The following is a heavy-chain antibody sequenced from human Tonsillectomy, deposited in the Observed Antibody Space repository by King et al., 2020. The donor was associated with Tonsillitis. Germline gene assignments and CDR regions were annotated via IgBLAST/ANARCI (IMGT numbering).Heavy chain of an antibody. CDR1: GFTFGDDA. Sequence: VQLVESGGGLVQPGRSLRLSCTASGFTFGDDAMSWVRQAPGKGLEWIGFIRSKAYGGTTEYAASVKGRFTISKDDSKSITYLQMNSLKTEDTAVYYCTRVRRYCSGGSGYQVKPYYGMDVWGQGTTVTVSS. J-gene: IGHJ6*02. CDR3: TRVRRYCSGGSGYQVKPYYGMDV. D-gene: IGHD2-15*01. CDR2: IRSKAYGGTT. V-gene: IGHV3-49*04.